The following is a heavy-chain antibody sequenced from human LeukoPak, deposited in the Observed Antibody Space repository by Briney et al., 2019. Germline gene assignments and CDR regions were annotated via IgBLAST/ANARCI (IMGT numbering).Heavy chain of an antibody. CDR1: GYTFTGYY. Sequence: ASVKVSCKASGYTFTGYYMHWVRQAPGQGLEWMGRINPNSGGTNYAQKFQGRVTMTRDTSISTAYMELSRLRSDDTAVYYCARDARYLYYDFWSGYYKSYYYYGMDVWGQGTTVTVSS. V-gene: IGHV1-2*06. D-gene: IGHD3-3*01. CDR2: INPNSGGT. CDR3: ARDARYLYYDFWSGYYKSYYYYGMDV. J-gene: IGHJ6*02.